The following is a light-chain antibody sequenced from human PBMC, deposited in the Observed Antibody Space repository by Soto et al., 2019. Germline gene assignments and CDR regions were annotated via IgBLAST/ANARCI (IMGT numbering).Light chain of an antibody. CDR3: SSYAGRNKFV. J-gene: IGLJ1*01. CDR2: EVS. CDR1: SSDVGNYKY. Sequence: QSALTQPPSASGSPGQSVTITCTGTSSDVGNYKYVSWYQQHPGKAPKLMIYEVSKRPSGVPDRCLGSKSGNTASLTVSGLQADDEADYYCSSYAGRNKFVFGTGTKLTVL. V-gene: IGLV2-8*01.